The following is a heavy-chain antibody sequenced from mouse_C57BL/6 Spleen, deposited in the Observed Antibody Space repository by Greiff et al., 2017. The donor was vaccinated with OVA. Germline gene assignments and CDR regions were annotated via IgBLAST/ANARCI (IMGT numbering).Heavy chain of an antibody. D-gene: IGHD2-4*01. CDR2: ISSGGSYT. Sequence: VQLKESGGDLVKPGGSLKLSCAASGFTFSSYGMSWVRQTPDKRLEWVATISSGGSYTYYPDSVKGRFTISRDNAKNTLYLQMSSLKSEDTAMYYCARLIRDYYAMDYWGQGTSVTVSS. J-gene: IGHJ4*01. CDR1: GFTFSSYG. CDR3: ARLIRDYYAMDY. V-gene: IGHV5-6*01.